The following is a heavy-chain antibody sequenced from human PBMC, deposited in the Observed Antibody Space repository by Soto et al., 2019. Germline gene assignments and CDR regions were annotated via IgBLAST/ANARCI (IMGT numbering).Heavy chain of an antibody. Sequence: QVQLVQSGAEVKKPGASAKVSCRASGYTFTGYFMHWVRQAPGQGLEWMGWINPNSGATKYAQKFQGRVTLSRDTSIRTAYMELSGLRSDDTAVYYCARGGGTILAPLPWGQGTLVTVSS. CDR1: GYTFTGYF. CDR2: INPNSGAT. CDR3: ARGGGTILAPLP. D-gene: IGHD3-3*01. V-gene: IGHV1-2*02. J-gene: IGHJ5*02.